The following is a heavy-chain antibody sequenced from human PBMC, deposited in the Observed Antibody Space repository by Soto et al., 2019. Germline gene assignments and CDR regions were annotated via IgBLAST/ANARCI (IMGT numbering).Heavy chain of an antibody. D-gene: IGHD3-22*01. CDR2: IIHIFGTA. CDR1: GGTFSSYA. CDR3: ARVDGTGYYDSSGYLNWFDP. J-gene: IGHJ5*02. Sequence: SVKVSCKASGGTFSSYAISWVRQASGQGLEWMGGIIHIFGTANYAQKFQGRVTITADQSTSTAYMELSSLRSEDTAVYYCARVDGTGYYDSSGYLNWFDPWG. V-gene: IGHV1-69*13.